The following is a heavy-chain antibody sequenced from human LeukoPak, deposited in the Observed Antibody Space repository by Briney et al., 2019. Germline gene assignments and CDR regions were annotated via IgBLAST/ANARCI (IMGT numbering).Heavy chain of an antibody. CDR1: GFTFSTYS. CDR2: ITSSNSTI. J-gene: IGHJ4*02. D-gene: IGHD6-25*01. Sequence: GGSLRLSCAASGFTFSTYSMNWVRQAPGKGLEWVSYITSSNSTIYYADSVRGRFTISRDNAKNSLYLQMNSLRDEDTAVYYCARDLSATYYFDFWGQGTPVTVSS. V-gene: IGHV3-48*02. CDR3: ARDLSATYYFDF.